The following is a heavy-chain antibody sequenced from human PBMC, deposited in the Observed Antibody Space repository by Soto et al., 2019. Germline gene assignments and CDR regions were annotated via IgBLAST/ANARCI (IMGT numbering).Heavy chain of an antibody. V-gene: IGHV4-59*01. D-gene: IGHD3-22*01. CDR3: ARTSYDNGGSPFDY. CDR1: GGSISSYY. Sequence: SETLSLTCTVSGGSISSYYWSWIQQPPGKGLEWIGYIYYSGSTNYNPSLKSRVTISVDTSKNQFSLKLSSVTAADTAVYYCARTSYDNGGSPFDYWGQGTLVTVSS. CDR2: IYYSGST. J-gene: IGHJ4*02.